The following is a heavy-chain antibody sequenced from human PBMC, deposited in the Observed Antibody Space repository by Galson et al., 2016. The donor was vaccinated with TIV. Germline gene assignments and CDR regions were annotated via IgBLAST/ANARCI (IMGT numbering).Heavy chain of an antibody. CDR1: GFTFSSHA. Sequence: SLRLSCAASGFTFSSHAMTWVRQAPGKGLEWLSHISSSGSTIYNADSVKGRFTISRDNGKKSLYLQMNSLRAEDTAVYYCAGGSYRSSWTSIYSYYGMDVWGQGTTVTVSS. D-gene: IGHD6-13*01. CDR3: AGGSYRSSWTSIYSYYGMDV. V-gene: IGHV3-48*03. CDR2: ISSSGSTI. J-gene: IGHJ6*02.